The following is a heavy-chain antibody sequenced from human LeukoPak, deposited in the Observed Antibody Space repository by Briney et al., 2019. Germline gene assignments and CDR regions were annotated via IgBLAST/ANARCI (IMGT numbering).Heavy chain of an antibody. CDR3: ARNRVGTATINPYFDF. D-gene: IGHD5-24*01. Sequence: GGSLRLSCAASGFTFSNHAFHWVRQAPGKGLKWVAVIAYNGIHKYYADSVKGRFTISRDDSKNTVSLQMDGLRSEDTALYYCARNRVGTATINPYFDFWGQGSLVTVSS. J-gene: IGHJ4*02. V-gene: IGHV3-30*04. CDR2: IAYNGIHK. CDR1: GFTFSNHA.